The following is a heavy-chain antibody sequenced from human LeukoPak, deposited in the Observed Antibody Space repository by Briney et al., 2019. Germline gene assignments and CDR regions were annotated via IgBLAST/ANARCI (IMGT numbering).Heavy chain of an antibody. J-gene: IGHJ6*02. CDR1: GGTFSSYA. Sequence: ASVKVSGKASGGTFSSYAISWVRQAPGQGLEWMGRIIPIFGIANYAQKFQGRVTITADKSTSTAYMELSSLRSEDTAVYYCASVPSYCSSTSCYTSYYYYGMDVWGQGTTVTVSS. D-gene: IGHD2-2*02. V-gene: IGHV1-69*04. CDR2: IIPIFGIA. CDR3: ASVPSYCSSTSCYTSYYYYGMDV.